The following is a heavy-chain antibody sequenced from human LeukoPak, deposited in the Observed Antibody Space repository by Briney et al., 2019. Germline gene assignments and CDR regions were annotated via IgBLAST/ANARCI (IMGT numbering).Heavy chain of an antibody. D-gene: IGHD2-2*01. CDR1: GFTFSSYS. V-gene: IGHV3-21*01. J-gene: IGHJ4*02. CDR2: ICSSSRYT. CDR3: ARDIVVVPAANRLDY. Sequence: PGGSLRLSCAASGFTFSSYSMNWVRQAPGKGLEWVSSICSSSRYTYYADSVKGRFTISRDNAKNSLYLQMNSLRAEDTAVYYCARDIVVVPAANRLDYWGQGTLVTVSS.